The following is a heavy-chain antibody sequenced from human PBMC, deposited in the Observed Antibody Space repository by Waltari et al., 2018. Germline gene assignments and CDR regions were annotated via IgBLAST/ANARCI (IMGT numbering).Heavy chain of an antibody. D-gene: IGHD2-21*01. J-gene: IGHJ4*02. CDR2: INHSGST. CDR3: ARYCGGDCYSQIDY. V-gene: IGHV4-34*01. CDR1: GGSFSGYY. Sequence: QVQLQQRGAGLLKPSETLSLTCAVYGGSFSGYYWSWIRQPPGKGLEWIGEINHSGSTNYNPSLNNRVTISVDTSKNQFSLKLSSVTAADTAVYYCARYCGGDCYSQIDYWGQGTLVTVSP.